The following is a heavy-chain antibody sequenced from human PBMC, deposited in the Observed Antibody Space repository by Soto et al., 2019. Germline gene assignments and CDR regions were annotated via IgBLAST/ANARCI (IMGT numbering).Heavy chain of an antibody. CDR2: IIPMSGTT. CDR3: ARDTTGLDY. CDR1: GGAFTSYS. D-gene: IGHD1-1*01. V-gene: IGHV1-69*12. J-gene: IGHJ4*02. Sequence: QVHLVQSGAEVKKPGSSVKVSCKASGGAFTSYSFHWVRQAPGQGLEWMGGIIPMSGTTNYALKFQGRVTMTADVPTNTAYIELSSLRSDDTAIYSCARDTTGLDYWGQGTLVTVSS.